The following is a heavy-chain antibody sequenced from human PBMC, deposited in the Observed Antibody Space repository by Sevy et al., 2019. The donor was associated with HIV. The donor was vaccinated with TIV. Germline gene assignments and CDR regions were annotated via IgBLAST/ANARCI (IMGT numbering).Heavy chain of an antibody. D-gene: IGHD6-6*01. CDR2: ILYDGSNK. J-gene: IGHJ6*02. V-gene: IGHV3-30*04. CDR1: GFTFSTYG. CDR3: ARGLAALPGYYYGMDV. Sequence: GGSPRLSCTASGFTFSTYGLHWVRQAPGKGLEWVAVILYDGSNKYYGDSVKGRFTISRDNSKNTLYLQMNSLRGEDTAVYYCARGLAALPGYYYGMDVWGQGTTVTVSS.